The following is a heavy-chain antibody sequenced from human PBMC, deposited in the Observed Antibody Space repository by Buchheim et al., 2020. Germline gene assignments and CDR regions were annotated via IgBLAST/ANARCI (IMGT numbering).Heavy chain of an antibody. D-gene: IGHD5-12*01. J-gene: IGHJ5*02. CDR1: GGSISSYY. Sequence: QVQLQESGPGLVKPSETLSLTCTVSGGSISSYYWSWIRQPPGKGLEWIGYIYYSGSTNYNPSLKSRVTISVDTSKNQFSLKLSSVTAADTAVYYCARQWIAENWFDPWGQGTL. CDR3: ARQWIAENWFDP. V-gene: IGHV4-59*01. CDR2: IYYSGST.